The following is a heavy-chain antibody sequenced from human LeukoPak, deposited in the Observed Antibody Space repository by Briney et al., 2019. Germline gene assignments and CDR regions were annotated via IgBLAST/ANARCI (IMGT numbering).Heavy chain of an antibody. V-gene: IGHV4-30-4*01. CDR2: IYYSGST. CDR3: AREAGDGYNRVDY. Sequence: SETLSLTCTVSGASISSGDYYWSWIRQPPGKGLEWIGYIYYSGSTYYNPSLKSRVIISVDTSKNQFSLKLNSVTAADTAVYYCAREAGDGYNRVDYWGQGILVTVSS. D-gene: IGHD5-24*01. J-gene: IGHJ4*02. CDR1: GASISSGDYY.